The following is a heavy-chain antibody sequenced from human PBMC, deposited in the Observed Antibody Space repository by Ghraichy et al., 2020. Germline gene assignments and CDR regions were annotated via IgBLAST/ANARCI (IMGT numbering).Heavy chain of an antibody. J-gene: IGHJ4*02. CDR2: IYHSGTT. V-gene: IGHV4-38-2*02. CDR1: GYPISSGYY. CDR3: ARGQTTYYDTSGYIDY. Sequence: SETLSLTCTVSGYPISSGYYWGWIRQPPGKGLQWIGTIYHSGTTYYNPSLKSRVTISVDASKNQFSLKLSSVTAADTAMYSCARGQTTYYDTSGYIDYWGQGILVTVSS. D-gene: IGHD3-22*01.